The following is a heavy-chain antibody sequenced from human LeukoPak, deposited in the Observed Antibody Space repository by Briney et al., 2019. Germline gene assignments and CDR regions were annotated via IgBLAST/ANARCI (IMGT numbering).Heavy chain of an antibody. CDR1: GGSISSSSYY. V-gene: IGHV4-39*01. Sequence: SETLSLTCTVSGGSISSSSYYWGWIRQPPGKGLEWIGSIYYSGSTYYNPSLKSRVTISVDTSKNQFSLKLSSVTAADTAVYYCARVMTTVTGVDYWGQGTLVTVSS. CDR2: IYYSGST. J-gene: IGHJ4*02. CDR3: ARVMTTVTGVDY. D-gene: IGHD4-17*01.